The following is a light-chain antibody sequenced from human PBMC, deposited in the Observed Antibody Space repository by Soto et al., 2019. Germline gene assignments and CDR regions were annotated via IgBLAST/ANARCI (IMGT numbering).Light chain of an antibody. V-gene: IGLV2-14*01. CDR3: SSYTSSGTLVL. Sequence: QSALTQPASVSGSPGQSITISCTGTSSDVGDYNFVSWYQQHPGKAPKLMFYDVSNRPSGVSDRFSGSKSGNTASLAISGLQDEDEGDYYCSSYTSSGTLVLFGGGTKLTV. CDR2: DVS. J-gene: IGLJ2*01. CDR1: SSDVGDYNF.